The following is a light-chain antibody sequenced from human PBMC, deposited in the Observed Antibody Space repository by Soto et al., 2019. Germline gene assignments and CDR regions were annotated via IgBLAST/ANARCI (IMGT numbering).Light chain of an antibody. V-gene: IGKV2-28*01. CDR1: QSLLHRSGYNY. CDR2: LGS. J-gene: IGKJ4*01. Sequence: DIVMTQSPLSLPVTPGEPASISCRSSQSLLHRSGYNYLDWYLQRPGQSPQLLISLGSNRASGVPDRFSGSGSGTDFKLKISRVEAEDVGVYFCMQALQTPLSFGGGTRVEIK. CDR3: MQALQTPLS.